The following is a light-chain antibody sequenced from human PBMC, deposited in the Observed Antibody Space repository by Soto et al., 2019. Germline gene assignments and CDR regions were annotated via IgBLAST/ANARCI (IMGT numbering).Light chain of an antibody. Sequence: EIVLTQSPGTLSLSPGERATLSCRASQSVSSYLAWYQQKPCQAPRLLIYDASTRATGISDRFSGSGSGTDFTLTISSLDPEDFAVSYCQQRSNWPVTFGQGTKVEVK. CDR3: QQRSNWPVT. J-gene: IGKJ1*01. CDR2: DAS. V-gene: IGKV3-11*01. CDR1: QSVSSY.